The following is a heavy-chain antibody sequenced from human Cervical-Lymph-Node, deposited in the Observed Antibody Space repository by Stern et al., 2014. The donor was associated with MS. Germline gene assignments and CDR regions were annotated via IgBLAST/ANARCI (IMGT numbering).Heavy chain of an antibody. J-gene: IGHJ5*02. Sequence: EVQLVQSGGGLVKPGGSLKLSCAASGFTFKNAWMSWVRQAPGQGLEWFGRIKSKTDGETADYATPVNGRFSISRDNAQNMMFLQMNTLKTEDTAVYYCTTDYGAAWGQGTLVTVSS. V-gene: IGHV3-15*01. D-gene: IGHD4-17*01. CDR2: IKSKTDGETA. CDR3: TTDYGAA. CDR1: GFTFKNAW.